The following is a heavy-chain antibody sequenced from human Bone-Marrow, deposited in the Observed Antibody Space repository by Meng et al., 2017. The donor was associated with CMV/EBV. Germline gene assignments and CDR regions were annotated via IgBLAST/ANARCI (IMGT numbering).Heavy chain of an antibody. CDR1: GFTFSCYS. CDR2: IRSHSNNM. Sequence: GESLKISCAASGFTFSCYSMNWVRQAPGKGLERVASIRSHSNNMYYVDSVEGLFTITRDNAKNLLYLQMNSVRAEDTAVYYCVRNKLSYYCSSSSCYSYGMDVWGQGTTVTVSS. CDR3: VRNKLSYYCSSSSCYSYGMDV. D-gene: IGHD2-2*01. J-gene: IGHJ6*02. V-gene: IGHV3-21*06.